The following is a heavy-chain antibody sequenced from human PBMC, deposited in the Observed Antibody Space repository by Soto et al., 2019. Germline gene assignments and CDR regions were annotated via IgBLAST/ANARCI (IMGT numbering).Heavy chain of an antibody. CDR3: ARGGAVAGAIIVGTNYYYGMDV. J-gene: IGHJ6*02. Sequence: PSETLSLTCTVCGGSISRYSWCWLRQHPGKGLEWIGKINHSGSTNYNPSLKSRVTISVDTSKNQFSLKLSSVTAADTAVYYCARGGAVAGAIIVGTNYYYGMDVWGQGTTVTVSS. CDR2: INHSGST. V-gene: IGHV4-34*01. CDR1: GGSISRYS. D-gene: IGHD6-19*01.